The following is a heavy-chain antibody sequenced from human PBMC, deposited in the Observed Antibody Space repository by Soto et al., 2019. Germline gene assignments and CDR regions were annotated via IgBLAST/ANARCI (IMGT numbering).Heavy chain of an antibody. D-gene: IGHD1-1*01. CDR3: AKGRKSGTTPPFDP. V-gene: IGHV3-23*01. J-gene: IGHJ5*02. Sequence: EAQLLESGGGLVQPGGSLRLSCAASGFTFSSYAMSWVRQAPGKGLEWVSAISGSGGSTYYADSVKGRLSISRDNSKNTLYLQMNSLRAEDTAVYYCAKGRKSGTTPPFDPWGQGTLVTVSS. CDR2: ISGSGGST. CDR1: GFTFSSYA.